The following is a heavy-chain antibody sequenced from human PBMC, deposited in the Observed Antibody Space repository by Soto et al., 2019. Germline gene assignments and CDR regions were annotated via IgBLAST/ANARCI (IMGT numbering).Heavy chain of an antibody. D-gene: IGHD3-22*01. Sequence: ASVQVSCKASGYTFTSYGISWVRQAPGQGLEWMGWISAYNGNTNYAQKLQGRVTMTTDTSTSTAYMELRSLRSDDTAVYYCASSPYYYDSSGYHPYWGQGTLVTVSS. J-gene: IGHJ4*02. CDR3: ASSPYYYDSSGYHPY. CDR1: GYTFTSYG. CDR2: ISAYNGNT. V-gene: IGHV1-18*01.